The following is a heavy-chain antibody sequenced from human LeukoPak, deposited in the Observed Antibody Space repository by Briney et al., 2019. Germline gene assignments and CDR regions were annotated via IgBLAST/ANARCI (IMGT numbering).Heavy chain of an antibody. Sequence: SEILFLTCTVSGYSISSGYYWGWIRQPPGKGLEWIGSIYHSGSTYYNPSLKSRVTISVDTSKNQFSLKLSSVTAADTAVYYCARDPPSDMGPSYYFDYWGQGTLVTVSS. CDR1: GYSISSGYY. D-gene: IGHD3-9*01. CDR3: ARDPPSDMGPSYYFDY. J-gene: IGHJ4*02. CDR2: IYHSGST. V-gene: IGHV4-38-2*02.